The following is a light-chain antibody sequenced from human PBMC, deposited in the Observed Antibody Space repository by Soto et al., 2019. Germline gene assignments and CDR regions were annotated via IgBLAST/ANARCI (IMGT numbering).Light chain of an antibody. CDR3: QQYNTWPLT. CDR1: QSVSST. V-gene: IGKV3-15*01. J-gene: IGKJ4*01. CDR2: GAS. Sequence: EIVMTQSPATLSVSPGERATLSCRASQSVSSTLAWYQQKPGQAPRLLIYGASTRATGIPDRFSGSGSGTEFTLNIRSLQSEDFAVYYCQQYNTWPLTFGGGTKVEI.